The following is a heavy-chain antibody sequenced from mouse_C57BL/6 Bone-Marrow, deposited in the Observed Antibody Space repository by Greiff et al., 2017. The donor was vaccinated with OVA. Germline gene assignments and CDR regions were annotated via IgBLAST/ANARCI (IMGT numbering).Heavy chain of an antibody. CDR1: GYTFTDHT. V-gene: IGHV1-78*01. CDR2: IYPRDGST. Sequence: VKLQESDAELVKPGASVKISCKVSGYTFTDHTIHWMKQRPEQGLEWIGYIYPRDGSTKYNEKFKGKATLTADKSSSTAYMQLNSLTSEDTAVYFCAREDHDLYAMDYWGQGTSVTVSS. J-gene: IGHJ4*01. CDR3: AREDHDLYAMDY.